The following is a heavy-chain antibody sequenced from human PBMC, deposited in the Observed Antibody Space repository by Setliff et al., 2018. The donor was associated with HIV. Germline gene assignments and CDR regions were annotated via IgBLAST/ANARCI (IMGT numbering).Heavy chain of an antibody. V-gene: IGHV4-39*01. J-gene: IGHJ5*02. CDR1: GDSIFTSTYY. D-gene: IGHD5-12*01. Sequence: PSETLSLTCSVSGDSIFTSTYYWGWIRQPPGKRLEWIGSIYYSGNTYYNPSLKSRVTISVDTSKNQFFLNLSSVTATDSAVYYCARLGCPYSGQGWFDPWGQGTLVTVSS. CDR2: IYYSGNT. CDR3: ARLGCPYSGQGWFDP.